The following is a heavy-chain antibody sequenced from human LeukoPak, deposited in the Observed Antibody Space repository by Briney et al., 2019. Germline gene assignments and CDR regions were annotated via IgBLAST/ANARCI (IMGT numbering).Heavy chain of an antibody. V-gene: IGHV3-9*01. CDR2: ISWNSGSI. CDR3: AKANGSGFDY. CDR1: GFTFDDYA. J-gene: IGHJ4*02. D-gene: IGHD6-19*01. Sequence: GGSLRLSCAASGFTFDDYAMHWVRQAPGKGLEWVSGISWNSGSIGYADSVKGRFTISRDNAKNSLYLQMNSLRAEDTALYYCAKANGSGFDYWGQGTLVTVSS.